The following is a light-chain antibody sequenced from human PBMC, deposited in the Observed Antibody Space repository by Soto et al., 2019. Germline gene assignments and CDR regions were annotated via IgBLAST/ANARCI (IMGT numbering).Light chain of an antibody. CDR2: EGF. V-gene: IGLV2-23*01. Sequence: QSALTQPASVSGSPGQSITISCTGTSSDVGSGNVVSWYQHYPGKAPQLIIYEGFKRPSGVSSRFSGSKSGNTASLTISGLQAEDEAEYYCCSHAGRNTYVFGTGTKLTV. J-gene: IGLJ1*01. CDR3: CSHAGRNTYV. CDR1: SSDVGSGNV.